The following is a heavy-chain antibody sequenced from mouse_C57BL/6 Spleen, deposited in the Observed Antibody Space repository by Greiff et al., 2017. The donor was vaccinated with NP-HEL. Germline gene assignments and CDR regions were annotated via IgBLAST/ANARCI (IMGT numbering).Heavy chain of an antibody. Sequence: VQLKESGPELVKPGASVKIPCKASGYTFTDYNMDWVKQSHGKSLEWIGDINPNNGGTIYNQKFKGKATLTVDKSSSTAYMELRSLTSEDTAVYYCARSTKAMDYWGQGTSVTVSS. V-gene: IGHV1-18*01. CDR3: ARSTKAMDY. CDR1: GYTFTDYN. J-gene: IGHJ4*01. CDR2: INPNNGGT.